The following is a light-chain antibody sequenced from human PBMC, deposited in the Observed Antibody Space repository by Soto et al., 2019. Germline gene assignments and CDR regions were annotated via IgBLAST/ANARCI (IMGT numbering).Light chain of an antibody. J-gene: IGKJ4*01. CDR2: AAS. Sequence: ERVMTQSPATLSVSPGESATLSCRASQSVSGNLAWFQQKPGQAPRLLIYAASTMATGIPARFSGSGSGTEFTLTIDSLQSEDFAVYYCQQYHDWPLSFGGGTKVEIK. CDR1: QSVSGN. CDR3: QQYHDWPLS. V-gene: IGKV3-15*01.